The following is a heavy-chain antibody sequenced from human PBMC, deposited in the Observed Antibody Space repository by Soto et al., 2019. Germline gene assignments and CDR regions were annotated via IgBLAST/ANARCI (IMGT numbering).Heavy chain of an antibody. CDR1: GGSISSGGYY. V-gene: IGHV4-31*03. Sequence: TLSLTCTVSGGSISSGGYYWSWIRQHPGKGLEWIGYIYYSGSTYYNPSLKSRVTISVDTSKNQFSLKLSSVTAADTAVYYCARVFHSSRSWYSRLYYFDYWGQGTLVTVSS. CDR3: ARVFHSSRSWYSRLYYFDY. CDR2: IYYSGST. D-gene: IGHD6-13*01. J-gene: IGHJ4*02.